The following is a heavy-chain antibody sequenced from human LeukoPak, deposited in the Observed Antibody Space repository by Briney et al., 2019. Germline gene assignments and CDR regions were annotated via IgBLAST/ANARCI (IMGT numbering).Heavy chain of an antibody. CDR3: ARDSVQDSYYYYMDV. V-gene: IGHV3-48*01. J-gene: IGHJ6*03. CDR1: GFTFSSYS. CDR2: ISRGSGTI. Sequence: PGGSLRLSCGASGFTFSSYSMNWVRQAQGRGLEWVSYISRGSGTIYYADSAKGRFTISRDNAKNSLYLQMNSLRAEDTAAYYCARDSVQDSYYYYMDVWGKGTTVTVSS. D-gene: IGHD1-1*01.